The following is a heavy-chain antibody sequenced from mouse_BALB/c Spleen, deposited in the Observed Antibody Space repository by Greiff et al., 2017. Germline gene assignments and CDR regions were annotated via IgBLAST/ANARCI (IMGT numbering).Heavy chain of an antibody. CDR1: GFTFSSYA. V-gene: IGHV5-9-3*01. D-gene: IGHD1-2*01. CDR2: ISSGGSYT. J-gene: IGHJ2*01. CDR3: AREGITTALFDY. Sequence: EVKLQESGGGLVKPGGSLKLSCAASGFTFSSYAMSWVRQTPEKRLEWVATISSGGSYTYYPDSVKGRFTISRDNAKNTLYLQMSSLRSEDTAMYYCAREGITTALFDYWGQGTTLTVSS.